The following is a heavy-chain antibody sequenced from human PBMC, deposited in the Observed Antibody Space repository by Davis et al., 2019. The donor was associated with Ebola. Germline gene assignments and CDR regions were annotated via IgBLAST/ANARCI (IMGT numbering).Heavy chain of an antibody. CDR1: GFTFSSYS. Sequence: GGSLRLSCAASGFTFSSYSMNWVRQAPGKGLEWVSAISGSGGSTYYADSVKGRFTISRDNAKNTLYLQMNSLRAEDTAVYYCARGIVGATYYYYGMDVWGQGTTVTVSS. V-gene: IGHV3-23*01. J-gene: IGHJ6*02. CDR3: ARGIVGATYYYYGMDV. CDR2: ISGSGGST. D-gene: IGHD1-26*01.